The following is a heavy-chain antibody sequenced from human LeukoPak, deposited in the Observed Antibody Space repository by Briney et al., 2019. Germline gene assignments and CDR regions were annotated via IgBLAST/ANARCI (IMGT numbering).Heavy chain of an antibody. CDR2: IIWNGGST. D-gene: IGHD1-1*01. Sequence: PGGSLRLSCAASGFTFDDYGISWVRQAPGKGLEWVSSIIWNGGSTGYADSVKGRFTISRDNAKNSLYLQMNSLRAEDTALYYCAREWGGSSYLESPYYMDVWGKGTTVTVSS. CDR1: GFTFDDYG. V-gene: IGHV3-20*04. J-gene: IGHJ6*03. CDR3: AREWGGSSYLESPYYMDV.